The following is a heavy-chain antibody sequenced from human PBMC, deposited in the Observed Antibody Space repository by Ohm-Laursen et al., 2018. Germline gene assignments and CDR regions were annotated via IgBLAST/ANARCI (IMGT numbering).Heavy chain of an antibody. CDR2: SDPEDVET. D-gene: IGHD1-20*01. V-gene: IGHV1-24*01. J-gene: IGHJ4*02. CDR1: GFSLTDSS. Sequence: AASVKVSCKVSGFSLTDSSMHWVRQAPGKGLEWMGGSDPEDVETAYAQKFQGRVTMTEDTSTDTAYMELSSLRSEDTAVYYCTTSFKWNDIRFLWGQGTLVTVSS. CDR3: TTSFKWNDIRFL.